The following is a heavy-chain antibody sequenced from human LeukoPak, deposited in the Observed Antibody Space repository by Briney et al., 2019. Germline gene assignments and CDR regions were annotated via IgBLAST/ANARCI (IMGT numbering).Heavy chain of an antibody. J-gene: IGHJ4*02. V-gene: IGHV4-61*05. D-gene: IGHD3-16*01. CDR2: IYYSGGT. Sequence: PSQTLSLTCTVSGGSISSSSSYWGWIRQPPGKGLEWLGHIYYSGGTNYNPSLKTRVTISLDTSKSQFSLRLSSVTAADTAVYYCAKNVAPRPGEYYFDYWGRGTLVTVSS. CDR1: GGSISSSSSY. CDR3: AKNVAPRPGEYYFDY.